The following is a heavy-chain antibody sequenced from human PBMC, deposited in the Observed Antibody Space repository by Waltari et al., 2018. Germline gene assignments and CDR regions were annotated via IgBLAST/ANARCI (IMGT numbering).Heavy chain of an antibody. J-gene: IGHJ4*02. Sequence: QVQLQQSGPGRVTPSQTLAPTCAISADSDPSTSASWDWIRQSPSRGLEWLGRTYYRSKWYSHYAESVKSRMTINADTSKNEFSLQLTSVSPEDTGLYFCARTTITVFGVVVGALDNWGPGTLVTVSS. CDR3: ARTTITVFGVVVGALDN. D-gene: IGHD3-3*01. V-gene: IGHV6-1*01. CDR2: TYYRSKWYS. CDR1: ADSDPSTSAS.